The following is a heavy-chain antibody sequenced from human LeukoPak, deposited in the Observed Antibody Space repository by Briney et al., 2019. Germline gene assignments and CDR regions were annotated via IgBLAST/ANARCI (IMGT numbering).Heavy chain of an antibody. CDR3: AREEEYSSSASFDY. CDR1: GYTFTGYY. J-gene: IGHJ4*02. V-gene: IGHV1-2*02. Sequence: ASVKVSCKASGYTFTGYYMHWVRQAPGQGLEWMGWINPNSGGTNYAQKFQGRVTMTRDTSISTAYMELSRLRSDDTAVYYCAREEEYSSSASFDYWGQGTLVTVSS. CDR2: INPNSGGT. D-gene: IGHD6-6*01.